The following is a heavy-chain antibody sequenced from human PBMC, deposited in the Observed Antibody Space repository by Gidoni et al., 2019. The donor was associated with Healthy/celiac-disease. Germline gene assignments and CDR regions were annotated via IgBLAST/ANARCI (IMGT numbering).Heavy chain of an antibody. CDR2: SSWNSGSI. Sequence: EVQLVESGGGLVQPGRSLRLSCAASGFTFDDYAMHWVGQAPGKGLEWVSGSSWNSGSIGYADSVKGRFTIARDNAKNSLYLQMNSLRAEDTALYYCAKMEGDYASSYYYGMDVWGQGTTVTVSS. J-gene: IGHJ6*02. CDR1: GFTFDDYA. D-gene: IGHD4-17*01. V-gene: IGHV3-9*01. CDR3: AKMEGDYASSYYYGMDV.